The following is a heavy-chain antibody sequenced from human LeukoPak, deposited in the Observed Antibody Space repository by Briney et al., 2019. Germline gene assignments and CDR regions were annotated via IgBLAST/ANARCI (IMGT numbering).Heavy chain of an antibody. CDR1: GLSLPNYA. CDR2: INDNADST. CDR3: AKEGHNDGIPYFDS. V-gene: IGHV3-23*01. J-gene: IGHJ4*02. D-gene: IGHD2-8*01. Sequence: GRSLRLSCAVSGLSLPNYAMRWVRHPPRKGLEWVSGINDNADSTYYGDSDEGQFPISRDNSKNTLYLQMNSLRADDTAAYYCAKEGHNDGIPYFDSWGQGTLVTVSS.